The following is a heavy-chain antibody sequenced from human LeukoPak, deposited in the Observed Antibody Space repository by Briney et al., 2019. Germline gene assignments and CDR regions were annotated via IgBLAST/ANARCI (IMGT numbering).Heavy chain of an antibody. CDR2: ISSSGSTI. CDR3: ARGPYSSGWYARVDY. Sequence: PGGSLRLSCAASGFTFSSYEMNWVRQAPGKGLEWVSYISSSGSTIYYADSVKGRFTISRDNAKNSLYLQMNSLRAEDTAVYYCARGPYSSGWYARVDYWGQGTLVTVSS. CDR1: GFTFSSYE. J-gene: IGHJ4*02. V-gene: IGHV3-48*03. D-gene: IGHD6-19*01.